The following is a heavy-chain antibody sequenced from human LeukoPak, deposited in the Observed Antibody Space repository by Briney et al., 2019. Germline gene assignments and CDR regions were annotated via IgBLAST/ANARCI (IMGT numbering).Heavy chain of an antibody. CDR1: GFTFSSYG. CDR3: SVLRFLEWSHDAFDI. D-gene: IGHD3-3*01. J-gene: IGHJ3*02. V-gene: IGHV3-30*02. CDR2: IRYDGSNK. Sequence: GGSLRLSCAASGFTFSSYGMHWVRQAPGKGLEWVAFIRYDGSNKYYPDSVKGRFTISRDNSKNTLYLQMNSLRAEDTAVYYCSVLRFLEWSHDAFDIWGQGTMVTVSS.